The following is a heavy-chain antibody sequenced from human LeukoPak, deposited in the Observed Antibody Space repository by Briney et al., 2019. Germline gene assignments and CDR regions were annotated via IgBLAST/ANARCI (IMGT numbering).Heavy chain of an antibody. CDR2: IYTGGST. V-gene: IGHV4-4*09. J-gene: IGHJ3*02. D-gene: IGHD1-26*01. CDR1: GGSISSYY. Sequence: SETLSLTCTVSGGSISSYYWSWIRQPPGKGLEWIGYIYTGGSTNYNPSLKSRVTISVDTSKNQFSLKLSSVTAADTAAYYCVTRESGSYRGGDAFDIWGQGTMVTVSS. CDR3: VTRESGSYRGGDAFDI.